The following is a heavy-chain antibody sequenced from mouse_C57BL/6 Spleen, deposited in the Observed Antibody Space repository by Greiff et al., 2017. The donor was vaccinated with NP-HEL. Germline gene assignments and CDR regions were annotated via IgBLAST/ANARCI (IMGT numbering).Heavy chain of an antibody. CDR1: GFTFSDYG. Sequence: EVMLVESGGGLVKPGGSLKLSCAASGFTFSDYGMHWVRQAPEKGLEWVAYISSGSSTIYYAETVKGRFTISRDNAKTTLFLQMTSLRSEDTAMYYCASYHHRSYFDYWGQGTTLTVSS. V-gene: IGHV5-17*01. CDR3: ASYHHRSYFDY. J-gene: IGHJ2*01. D-gene: IGHD6-5*01. CDR2: ISSGSSTI.